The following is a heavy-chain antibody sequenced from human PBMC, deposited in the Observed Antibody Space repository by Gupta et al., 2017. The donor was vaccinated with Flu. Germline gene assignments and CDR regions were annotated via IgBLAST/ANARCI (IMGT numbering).Heavy chain of an antibody. V-gene: IGHV3-9*01. J-gene: IGHJ4*02. CDR2: ISWNSGSI. Sequence: TFDDYAMHWVRQAPGKGLEWVSGISWNSGSIGYADSVKGRFTISRDNAKNSLYLQMNSLRAEDTALYYCAKEHSPDILTGYAVDYWGQGTLVTVSS. CDR3: AKEHSPDILTGYAVDY. CDR1: TFDDYA. D-gene: IGHD3-9*01.